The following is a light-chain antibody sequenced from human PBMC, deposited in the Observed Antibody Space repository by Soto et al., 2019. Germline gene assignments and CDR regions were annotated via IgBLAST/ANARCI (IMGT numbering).Light chain of an antibody. CDR2: GAS. CDR1: QSVNSN. V-gene: IGKV3-15*01. Sequence: EIVMTQSPATLSVSPGERATLSCRASQSVNSNLAWYQQKPGQAPRLLLYGASTRATGIPARFSGSGSGTEFTLTISSLQSEDFAVYYCHQYNNWPSFGQGTKVEIK. CDR3: HQYNNWPS. J-gene: IGKJ1*01.